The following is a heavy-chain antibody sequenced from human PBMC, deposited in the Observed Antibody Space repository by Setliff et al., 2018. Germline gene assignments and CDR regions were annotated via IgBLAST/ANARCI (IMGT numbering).Heavy chain of an antibody. Sequence: GGSLRLSCVASTFTFSTYAMSWVRQAPGKGLEWVSTIYSGDRNTFYTDSVKGRFTIFRDGSKNTLFLHMTSLRAEDTAVYYCAKPQVELRWGFESWGQGTPVTVSS. CDR2: IYSGDRNT. V-gene: IGHV3-23*03. D-gene: IGHD1-7*01. CDR1: TFTFSTYA. J-gene: IGHJ4*02. CDR3: AKPQVELRWGFES.